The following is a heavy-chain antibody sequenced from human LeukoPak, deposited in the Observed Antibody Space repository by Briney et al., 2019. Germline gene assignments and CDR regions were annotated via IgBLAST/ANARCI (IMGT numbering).Heavy chain of an antibody. CDR3: ARDYYDSSGQLHAGAHAFDI. J-gene: IGHJ3*02. Sequence: PGRSLRLSCAASGFTFRTFGMHWVRQAPGKGLEWVAIIWYDGINKYCADSVKGRFTISRDNSKNTLYLQMNSLRAEDTAVNYCARDYYDSSGQLHAGAHAFDIWGQGTMVTVSS. CDR2: IWYDGINK. CDR1: GFTFRTFG. V-gene: IGHV3-33*01. D-gene: IGHD3-22*01.